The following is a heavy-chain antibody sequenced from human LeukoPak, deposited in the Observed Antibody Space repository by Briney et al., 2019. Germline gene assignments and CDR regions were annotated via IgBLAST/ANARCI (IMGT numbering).Heavy chain of an antibody. CDR1: GYTITGYY. Sequence: AASVKVSCKASGYTITGYYMHWVRQAPGQGLEWMGRINPNTGDTNSARKFQGRVTMTRDTSISTVYMELSRLRSDDTAVYYCAREKVHGDYPDWGQGTLVTVSS. D-gene: IGHD4-17*01. J-gene: IGHJ4*02. CDR2: INPNTGDT. CDR3: AREKVHGDYPD. V-gene: IGHV1-2*06.